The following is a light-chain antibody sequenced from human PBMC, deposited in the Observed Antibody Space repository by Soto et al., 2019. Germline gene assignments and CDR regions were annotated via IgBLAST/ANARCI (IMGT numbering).Light chain of an antibody. CDR1: QSFLYSSNRKSY. V-gene: IGKV4-1*01. CDR2: DAS. Sequence: DIMMAHSPDSLAVSLGERATINCKSSQSFLYSSNRKSYLAWYQQKPGQAPRLLIYDASNRVAGIPARFSGSGSGTDFTLTISSLEPEDFAIYHCQQRPYWPPIPFGQ. J-gene: IGKJ5*01. CDR3: QQRPYWPPIP.